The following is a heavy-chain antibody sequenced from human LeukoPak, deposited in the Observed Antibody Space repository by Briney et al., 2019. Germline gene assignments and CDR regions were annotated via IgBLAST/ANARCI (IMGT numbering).Heavy chain of an antibody. Sequence: GESLKISCRGSGYSFTTYWIGWVRQMPGKGLEWMGIIYPGDSDTRYSPSFQGQVTMSADKSINTAYLQWSSLKASDTAMYYCARRKGCSSTSCPLDSWGQGTLVTVSS. CDR3: ARRKGCSSTSCPLDS. J-gene: IGHJ4*02. CDR2: IYPGDSDT. D-gene: IGHD2-2*01. CDR1: GYSFTTYW. V-gene: IGHV5-51*01.